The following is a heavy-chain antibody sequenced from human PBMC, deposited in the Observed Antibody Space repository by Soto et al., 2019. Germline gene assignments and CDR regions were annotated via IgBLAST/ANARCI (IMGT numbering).Heavy chain of an antibody. V-gene: IGHV3-53*02. CDR2: IYGGGST. J-gene: IGHJ4*02. D-gene: IGHD5-12*01. Sequence: EEQVVQTGGGLIQPGGSLRLSCAASGFTVSNNYMSWVRQAPGKGLEWVSVIYGGGSTSYADSVKGRFTISRDSSKNTVYLQMNSLRAEDTAVYYCAREDCAYDRLFAYWGQGTLVTVSS. CDR3: AREDCAYDRLFAY. CDR1: GFTVSNNY.